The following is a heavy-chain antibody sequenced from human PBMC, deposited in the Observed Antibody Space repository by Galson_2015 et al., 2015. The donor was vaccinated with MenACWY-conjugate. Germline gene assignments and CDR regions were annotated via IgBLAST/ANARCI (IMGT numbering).Heavy chain of an antibody. Sequence: ETLSLTCAVSGGSISSRNWWSWVRQPPGKGLEWIGEIYHSGSTNYNPSLKSRVTISVDKSKNQFSLKLSSVTAADTAVYYCARGRSYSYYYYGMDVWGQGTTVTVSS. D-gene: IGHD1-26*01. J-gene: IGHJ6*02. CDR3: ARGRSYSYYYYGMDV. V-gene: IGHV4-4*02. CDR2: IYHSGST. CDR1: GGSISSRNW.